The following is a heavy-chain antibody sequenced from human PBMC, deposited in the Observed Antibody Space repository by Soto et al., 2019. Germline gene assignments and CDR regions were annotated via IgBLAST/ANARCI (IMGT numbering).Heavy chain of an antibody. CDR1: GGSISGYY. Sequence: SETLSLTCVVSGGSISGYYWNWIRQPAGKGLEWIGRIYTSGSTDYNPSLKSRVTISVDTSKNQFSLKLRSVTAADTAMYYCARDRCSGGSCYEGDFDYWGQGTLVTVSS. J-gene: IGHJ4*02. V-gene: IGHV4-4*07. D-gene: IGHD2-15*01. CDR3: ARDRCSGGSCYEGDFDY. CDR2: IYTSGST.